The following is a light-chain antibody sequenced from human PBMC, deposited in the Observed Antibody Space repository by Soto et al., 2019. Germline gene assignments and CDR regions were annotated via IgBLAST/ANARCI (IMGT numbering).Light chain of an antibody. J-gene: IGKJ4*02. CDR2: GAS. Sequence: EIVLTQSPGTMSLSPGERATLSCRASQSISSSYLAWYQQRPGQAPRLLIYGASNRATGIPDRFSGSGSGTDFTLTISRLEPEDFAVYYCQQSGNTAPLRFGGGTKVEIK. CDR1: QSISSSY. CDR3: QQSGNTAPLR. V-gene: IGKV3-20*01.